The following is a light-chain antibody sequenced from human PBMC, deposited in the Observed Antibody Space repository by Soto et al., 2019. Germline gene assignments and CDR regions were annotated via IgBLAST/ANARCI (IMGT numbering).Light chain of an antibody. J-gene: IGKJ2*01. CDR2: DAS. CDR1: QSVSSN. CDR3: QQYNNWPPYT. V-gene: IGKV3-15*01. Sequence: EIVMTQSPATLSVSPGERATLSCRASQSVSSNLAWYQQQPGQAPRLLIYDASTRATGIPARFSGSGSWTEFTLTISSLQSEDFAVYYCQQYNNWPPYTFGQGTKLEIK.